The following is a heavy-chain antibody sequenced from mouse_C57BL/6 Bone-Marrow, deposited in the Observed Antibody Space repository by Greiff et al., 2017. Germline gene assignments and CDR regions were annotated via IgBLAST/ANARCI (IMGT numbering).Heavy chain of an antibody. CDR1: GFTFSSYA. CDR3: ARDGSRGYYAMDY. CDR2: ISDGGSYT. D-gene: IGHD1-1*01. J-gene: IGHJ4*01. Sequence: DVHLVESGGGLVKPGGSLKLSCAASGFTFSSYAMSWVRQTPEKRLEWVATISDGGSYTYYPDNVKGRFTISRDNAKNNLYLQMSHLKSEDTAMYYCARDGSRGYYAMDYWGQGTLVTVSS. V-gene: IGHV5-4*01.